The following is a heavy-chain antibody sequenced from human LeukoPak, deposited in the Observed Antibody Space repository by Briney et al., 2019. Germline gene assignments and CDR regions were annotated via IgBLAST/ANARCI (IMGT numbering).Heavy chain of an antibody. Sequence: GGSLRLSCAASGFTFSSYGMSWVRQAPGKGLEWVANIKQDGSEKYYVDSVKGRFTISRDNAKNSLYLQMNSLRAEDTAVYYCAREGYEMATIGFDYWGQGTLVTVSS. CDR3: AREGYEMATIGFDY. CDR1: GFTFSSYG. J-gene: IGHJ4*02. CDR2: IKQDGSEK. D-gene: IGHD5-24*01. V-gene: IGHV3-7*01.